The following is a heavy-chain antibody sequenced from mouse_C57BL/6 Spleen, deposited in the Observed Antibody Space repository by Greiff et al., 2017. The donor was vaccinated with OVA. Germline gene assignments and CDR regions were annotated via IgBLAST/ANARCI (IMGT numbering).Heavy chain of an antibody. D-gene: IGHD1-1*01. CDR2: IDPSDSYT. Sequence: QVQLQQPGAELVKPGASVKLSCKASGYTFTSYWMQWVKQRPGQGLEWIGEIDPSDSYTNYNQKFKGKATLTVDTSSSTAYMQLSSLTSEDSAVYYCARRYYGSRTKGYFDYWGQGTTRTVSS. J-gene: IGHJ2*01. CDR3: ARRYYGSRTKGYFDY. V-gene: IGHV1-50*01. CDR1: GYTFTSYW.